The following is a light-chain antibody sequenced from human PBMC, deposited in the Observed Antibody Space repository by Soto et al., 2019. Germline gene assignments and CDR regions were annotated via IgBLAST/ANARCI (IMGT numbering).Light chain of an antibody. V-gene: IGKV1-5*03. CDR3: QHYNSYSEA. CDR2: KAS. Sequence: TQMTPSPSTLSGSVGDTVTITCRASQTISSWLAWYQQKPGKAPKLLIYKASTLKSGVPSRFSGSGSGTEFTLTISSLQPDDFATYYCQHYNSYSEAFGQGTKVDIK. J-gene: IGKJ1*01. CDR1: QTISSW.